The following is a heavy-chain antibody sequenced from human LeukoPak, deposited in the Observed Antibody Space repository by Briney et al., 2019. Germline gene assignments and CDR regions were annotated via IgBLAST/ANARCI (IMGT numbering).Heavy chain of an antibody. CDR2: ISGSSTYI. CDR1: GFTFSSYN. J-gene: IGHJ4*02. CDR3: AREVGAKDDY. Sequence: PGGSLRLSCAASGFTFSSYNMNWVRQAPGKGLEWVSSISGSSTYIYYADSVRGRFTISRDNAKNSLFLHMNSLRAEHTAVYYCAREVGAKDDYWGQGTLVTVSS. V-gene: IGHV3-21*01. D-gene: IGHD1-26*01.